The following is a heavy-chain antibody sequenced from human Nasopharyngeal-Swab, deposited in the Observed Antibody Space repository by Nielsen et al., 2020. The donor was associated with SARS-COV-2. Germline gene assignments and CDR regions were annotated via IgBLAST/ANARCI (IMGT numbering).Heavy chain of an antibody. V-gene: IGHV7-4-1*02. CDR3: ARVYCTNGVCYGLDYYYYYGMDV. Sequence: WVRQAPGQGLEWMGWINTNTGNPTYAQGFTGRSVFSLDTSVSTAYLQISSLKAEDTAVYYCARVYCTNGVCYGLDYYYYYGMDVWGQGTTVTVSS. CDR2: INTNTGNP. J-gene: IGHJ6*02. D-gene: IGHD2-8*01.